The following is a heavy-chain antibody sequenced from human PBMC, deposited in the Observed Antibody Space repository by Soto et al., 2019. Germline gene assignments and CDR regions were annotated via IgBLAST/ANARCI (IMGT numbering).Heavy chain of an antibody. CDR2: IKSKTDGGTT. V-gene: IGHV3-15*07. D-gene: IGHD2-21*02. CDR3: TTGPPQYCGGDCYSVY. J-gene: IGHJ4*02. CDR1: GFTFSNAW. Sequence: GGSLRLSCAASGFTFSNAWMNWVRQAPGKGLEWVGRIKSKTDGGTTDYAAPVKGRFTISRDDSKNTLYLQMNSLKTEDTAVYYCTTGPPQYCGGDCYSVYWGQGTLVTVSS.